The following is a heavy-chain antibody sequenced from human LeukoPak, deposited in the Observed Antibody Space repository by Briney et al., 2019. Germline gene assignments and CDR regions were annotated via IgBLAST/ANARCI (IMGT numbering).Heavy chain of an antibody. V-gene: IGHV3-23*01. CDR3: VKPQPGGGFDY. J-gene: IGHJ4*02. CDR2: IGGGGENT. CDR1: GFTFNSYA. Sequence: PGGSLRLSCVASGFTFNSYALSWVRQAPGKGLEWVSTIGGGGENTYYADSVKGRFTISRDNSKNTLYLQMSSLRAEDTAVYYCVKPQPGGGFDYWGQGTLVTVSS. D-gene: IGHD1-14*01.